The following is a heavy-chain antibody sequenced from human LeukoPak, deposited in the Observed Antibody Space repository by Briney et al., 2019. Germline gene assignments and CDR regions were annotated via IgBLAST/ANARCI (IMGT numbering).Heavy chain of an antibody. V-gene: IGHV4-39*07. CDR3: ARGDPGTLIVEELHLDY. CDR2: IYYSGST. Sequence: KPSETLSLTCTVSGGSISSSSYYWGCIRQPPGKGLECIGSIYYSGSTYYNPSLKSRVTISVDTSKNQFSLKLSSVTAADTAVYYCARGDPGTLIVEELHLDYWGQGTLVTVSS. J-gene: IGHJ4*02. CDR1: GGSISSSSYY. D-gene: IGHD1-7*01.